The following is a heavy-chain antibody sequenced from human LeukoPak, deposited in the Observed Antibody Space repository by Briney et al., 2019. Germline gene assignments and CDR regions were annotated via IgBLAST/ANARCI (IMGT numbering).Heavy chain of an antibody. V-gene: IGHV3-30-3*01. J-gene: IGHJ6*02. CDR2: ISYDGSNK. CDR3: ARDGYCSSTSCSTQYYYYGMDV. CDR1: GFTFSSYA. Sequence: GGSLRLSCAASGFTFSSYAMHWVRQAPGKGLEWVAVISYDGSNKYYVDSVKGRFTISRDNSKNTLYLQMNSLRAEDTAVYYCARDGYCSSTSCSTQYYYYGMDVWGQGTTVTVSS. D-gene: IGHD2-2*03.